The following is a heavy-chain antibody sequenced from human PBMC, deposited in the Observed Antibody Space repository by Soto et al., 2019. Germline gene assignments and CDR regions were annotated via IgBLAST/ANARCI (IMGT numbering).Heavy chain of an antibody. CDR3: AKDLSRWPHYAFDS. D-gene: IGHD4-17*01. CDR2: ISTNGDTA. J-gene: IGHJ5*01. CDR1: GFTFSNYG. Sequence: EVQLLASGGGLLQPGGSLRLSCAASGFTFSNYGMNWVRQAPGKGLEWVSGISTNGDTANYADSVKGWFTISRDNSKNALYMQMNGLRPEDTAVYYCAKDLSRWPHYAFDSWGQGTLVTVSS. V-gene: IGHV3-23*01.